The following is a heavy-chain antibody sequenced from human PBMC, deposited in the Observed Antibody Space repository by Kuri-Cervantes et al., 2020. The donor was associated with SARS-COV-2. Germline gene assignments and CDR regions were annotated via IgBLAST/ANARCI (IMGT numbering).Heavy chain of an antibody. Sequence: SETLSLTCTVSGGSISSYYWSWIRHPPGKGLEWIGYIYYSGSTNYNPSLKSRVTISVDTSKNQFSLKLSSVTAADTAVYYRAGSPGGVFDCWGQGTLVTVSS. CDR1: GGSISSYY. V-gene: IGHV4-59*01. CDR3: AGSPGGVFDC. D-gene: IGHD3-16*01. J-gene: IGHJ4*02. CDR2: IYYSGST.